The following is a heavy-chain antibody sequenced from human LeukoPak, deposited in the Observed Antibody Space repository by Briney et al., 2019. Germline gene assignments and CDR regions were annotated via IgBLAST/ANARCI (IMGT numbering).Heavy chain of an antibody. Sequence: GGSLRLSCAASGFTFSNYGMSWVRQAPGKGLEWISAISGSGGTTYYADSVKGRFTISRDNPNNTLFLQLNSLRAEDSAVYYCAKSGLNRFDYWGQGTLVTVSS. V-gene: IGHV3-23*01. J-gene: IGHJ4*02. CDR3: AKSGLNRFDY. CDR2: ISGSGGTT. CDR1: GFTFSNYG. D-gene: IGHD2-15*01.